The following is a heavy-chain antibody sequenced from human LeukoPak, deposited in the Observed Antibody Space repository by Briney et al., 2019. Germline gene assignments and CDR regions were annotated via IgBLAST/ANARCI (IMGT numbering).Heavy chain of an antibody. CDR1: GDSISSSSYY. D-gene: IGHD3-22*01. Sequence: SETLSLTCTVSGDSISSSSYYWGWIRQPPGKGLEWIGSIYYSGSTYYNPSLKSRVTISVDTSKNQFSLKLSSVTAADTAVYYCASDSSGYFDYWGQGTLVTVSS. CDR2: IYYSGST. CDR3: ASDSSGYFDY. V-gene: IGHV4-39*01. J-gene: IGHJ4*02.